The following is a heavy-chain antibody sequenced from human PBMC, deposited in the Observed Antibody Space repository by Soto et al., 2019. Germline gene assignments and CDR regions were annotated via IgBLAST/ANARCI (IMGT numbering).Heavy chain of an antibody. Sequence: GGSLRLSCAASGFTFSSYGMHWVRQAPGKGLEWVAVIWYDGSNKYYADSVKGRFTIPRDNSKNTLYPQMNSLRAEDTAVYYCARDRYGDYPYYFDYWGQGTLVTVSS. J-gene: IGHJ4*02. CDR1: GFTFSSYG. D-gene: IGHD4-17*01. CDR2: IWYDGSNK. V-gene: IGHV3-33*01. CDR3: ARDRYGDYPYYFDY.